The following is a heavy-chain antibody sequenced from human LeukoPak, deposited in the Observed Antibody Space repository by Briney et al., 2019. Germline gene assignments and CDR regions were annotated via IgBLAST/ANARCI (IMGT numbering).Heavy chain of an antibody. CDR3: ALGDILTGYIY. D-gene: IGHD3-9*01. CDR2: ISSSSSSYI. Sequence: GGSLRLSCAASGFTFSSYSMNWVRQAPGKGLEWVSSISSSSSSYIYYADSVKGRFTISRDNAKNSLYLQMNSLRAEDTAVYYCALGDILTGYIYWGQGTLVTVSS. CDR1: GFTFSSYS. V-gene: IGHV3-21*01. J-gene: IGHJ4*02.